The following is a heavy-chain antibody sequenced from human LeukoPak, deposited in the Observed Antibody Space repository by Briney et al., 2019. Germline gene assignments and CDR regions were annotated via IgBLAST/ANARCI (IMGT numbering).Heavy chain of an antibody. Sequence: ASVKVSCKASGYTFTSYGISWVRQAPGQGLEWMGWISAYNGNTNYAQKLQGRATMTTDTSTSTAYMELRSLRSDDTAVYYCARAASNWNDVSGDYWGQGTLVTVSS. CDR3: ARAASNWNDVSGDY. J-gene: IGHJ4*02. V-gene: IGHV1-18*01. CDR1: GYTFTSYG. CDR2: ISAYNGNT. D-gene: IGHD1-1*01.